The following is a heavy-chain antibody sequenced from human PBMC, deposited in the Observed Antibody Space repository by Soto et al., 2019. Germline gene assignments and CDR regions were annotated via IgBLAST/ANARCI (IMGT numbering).Heavy chain of an antibody. J-gene: IGHJ4*02. CDR2: IWYDGSNK. CDR1: GFSFSSYG. V-gene: IGHV3-33*01. CDR3: ARDPSTKGYYYDH. D-gene: IGHD2-2*01. Sequence: VQLVESGGGVVQPGRSLRLSCEVFGFSFSSYGFHWVRQAPGKGPEWVAVIWYDGSNKYYADSVKGRFTISRDNSKNTLYLQMSSLRAEDTAVYYCARDPSTKGYYYDHWGQGTLVTVSS.